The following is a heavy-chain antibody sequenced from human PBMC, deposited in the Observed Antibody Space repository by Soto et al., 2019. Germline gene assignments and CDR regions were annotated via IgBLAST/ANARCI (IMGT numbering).Heavy chain of an antibody. J-gene: IGHJ1*01. Sequence: QVQLVQSGAEVKKPGASVKVSCKASGYSFTSYDINWVRQATGQGLEWMGWMNPNSGNTGYAQKFQGRVTMTRNTXSRTAYMELSSLRSEDTAVYYCARVSMGSSSEDFQHWGQGTLVTVSS. CDR1: GYSFTSYD. D-gene: IGHD6-6*01. CDR2: MNPNSGNT. V-gene: IGHV1-8*01. CDR3: ARVSMGSSSEDFQH.